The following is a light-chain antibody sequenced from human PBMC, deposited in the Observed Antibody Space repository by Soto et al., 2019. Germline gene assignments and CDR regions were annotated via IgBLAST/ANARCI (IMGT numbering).Light chain of an antibody. Sequence: EIVLTQSPGTLSLSPGERATLSCRASQSVSSSYLGWYQQKPGQAPRLLIYGASTRATGIPDRFSGSGSGTELTLTISRLEPEDFAVYYCKQYGSSIFTFGPGTKVDIK. CDR2: GAS. CDR3: KQYGSSIFT. J-gene: IGKJ3*01. CDR1: QSVSSSY. V-gene: IGKV3-20*01.